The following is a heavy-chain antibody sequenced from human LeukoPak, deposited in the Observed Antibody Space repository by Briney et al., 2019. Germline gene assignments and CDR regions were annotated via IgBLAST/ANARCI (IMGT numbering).Heavy chain of an antibody. CDR3: AREEWFDP. Sequence: SQTLSLTCTVAGDSFNSGDYCWSWIRQPPGKGLEWIGCIYNSGSTYYNLSLKSRITMSVDTSKNQFSLKLTSVTAADTAVYYCAREEWFDPWGQGTLVTVSS. CDR1: GDSFNSGDYC. J-gene: IGHJ5*02. V-gene: IGHV4-30-4*01. CDR2: IYNSGST.